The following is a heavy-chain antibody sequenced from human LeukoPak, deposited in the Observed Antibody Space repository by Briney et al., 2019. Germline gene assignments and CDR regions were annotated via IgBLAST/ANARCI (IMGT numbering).Heavy chain of an antibody. D-gene: IGHD6-19*01. Sequence: SETLSLSCSVSGASTSDHYWSWIRQPPGKGLEWIGYAHYNGGTNYNSSLKSRLTISVDTSKNQFSLHLTSVTAADTAVYYCARGGWYEDYWGQGTLVTVSS. CDR2: AHYNGGT. CDR3: ARGGWYEDY. CDR1: GASTSDHY. V-gene: IGHV4-59*11. J-gene: IGHJ4*02.